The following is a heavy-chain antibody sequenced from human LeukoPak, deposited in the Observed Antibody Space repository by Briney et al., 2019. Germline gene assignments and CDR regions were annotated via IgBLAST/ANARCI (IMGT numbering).Heavy chain of an antibody. CDR2: IKQDGSEK. Sequence: GGSLRLSCAASGFTFSSYWMSWVRQAPGKGLEWVANIKQDGSEKYYVDSVKGRFTISRHNAKNSLYLQMNSLRAEDTAVYYCAREFLELLWFGELLNWFDPWGQGTLVTASS. D-gene: IGHD3-10*01. CDR1: GFTFSSYW. J-gene: IGHJ5*02. CDR3: AREFLELLWFGELLNWFDP. V-gene: IGHV3-7*01.